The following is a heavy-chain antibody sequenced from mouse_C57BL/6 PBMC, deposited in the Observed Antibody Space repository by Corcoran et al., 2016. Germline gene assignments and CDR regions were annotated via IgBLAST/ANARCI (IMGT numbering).Heavy chain of an antibody. CDR3: ARGLKLGAWFAY. Sequence: QVQLQQSGAELARPGASVKLSCKASGYTFTSYGISWVKQRTGQGLEWIGEIYPRSGNTYYNEKFKGKATLTADKSSSTAYMELRSLTSEDSAVYFCARGLKLGAWFAYWGQGTLVTVSA. V-gene: IGHV1-81*01. CDR1: GYTFTSYG. J-gene: IGHJ3*01. CDR2: IYPRSGNT. D-gene: IGHD4-1*01.